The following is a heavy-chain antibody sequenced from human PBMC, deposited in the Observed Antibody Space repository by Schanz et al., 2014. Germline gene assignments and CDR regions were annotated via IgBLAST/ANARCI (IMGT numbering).Heavy chain of an antibody. Sequence: EVHLLESGGGLVPPGGSLRLSCATSGFSLDIFAVSWIRQPPGRGLEWVSYIGNGGVTIYYADSVKGRFTISRDNSKNSLYLQMNSLRPEDTAVYYCAKYRGYYRVSGSYRELEYWGQGTLVTVSS. CDR1: GFSLDIFA. D-gene: IGHD3-10*01. J-gene: IGHJ4*02. V-gene: IGHV3-23*01. CDR2: IGNGGVTI. CDR3: AKYRGYYRVSGSYRELEY.